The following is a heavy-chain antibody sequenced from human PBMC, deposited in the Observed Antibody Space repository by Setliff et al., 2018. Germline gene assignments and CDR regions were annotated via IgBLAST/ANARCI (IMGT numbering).Heavy chain of an antibody. D-gene: IGHD7-27*01. CDR3: ARYTPKLPELGIYGWFDY. Sequence: PSETLSLTCTVSDDSISSRHYYWSWIRQPAGKELEWIGQIYTSWSTNYNPSLKSRVTISLDTSKNHFSLKLTSVTAADTAAYYCARYTPKLPELGIYGWFDYWGQGTPVTVSS. J-gene: IGHJ4*02. V-gene: IGHV4-61*09. CDR2: IYTSWST. CDR1: DDSISSRHYY.